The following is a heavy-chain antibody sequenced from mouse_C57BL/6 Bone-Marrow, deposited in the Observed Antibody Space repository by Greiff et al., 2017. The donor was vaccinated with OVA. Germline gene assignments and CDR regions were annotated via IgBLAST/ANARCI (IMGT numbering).Heavy chain of an antibody. V-gene: IGHV1-42*01. CDR1: GYSFTGYY. CDR3: ARCPDYDFDY. Sequence: EVQGVESGPELVKPGASVKISCKASGYSFTGYYMNWVKQSPEKSLEWIGEINPSTGGTTYNQKFKAKATLTVDKSSSTAYMQLKSLTSEDSAVYYCARCPDYDFDYWGQGTTLTVSS. D-gene: IGHD2-4*01. CDR2: INPSTGGT. J-gene: IGHJ2*01.